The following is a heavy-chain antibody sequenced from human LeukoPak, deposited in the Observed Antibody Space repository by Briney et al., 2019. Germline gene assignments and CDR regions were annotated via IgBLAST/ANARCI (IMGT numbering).Heavy chain of an antibody. J-gene: IGHJ4*02. CDR2: IYHSGST. CDR1: GYSISSGYY. CDR3: AREVRYYYDSSGYQDFDY. Sequence: SETLSLTCAVSGYSISSGYYWGWIRQPPGKGLEWIGSIYHSGSTYYNPSLKSRVTISVDTSKNQFSLKLSSVTAADTAVYYCAREVRYYYDSSGYQDFDYWGQGTLVTVSS. D-gene: IGHD3-22*01. V-gene: IGHV4-38-2*02.